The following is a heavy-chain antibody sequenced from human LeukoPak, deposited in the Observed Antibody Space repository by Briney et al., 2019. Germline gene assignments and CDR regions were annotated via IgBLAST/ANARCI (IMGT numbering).Heavy chain of an antibody. Sequence: GGSLRLSCAASGFTFSSYSMNWVRQAPGKGLEWVSYISSSSSTIYYAGSVKGRFTISRDNAKNSLYLQMNSLRDEDTAVYYCARTRTTVAPYFDYGGQGTLVTVSS. D-gene: IGHD4-23*01. V-gene: IGHV3-48*02. CDR2: ISSSSSTI. CDR3: ARTRTTVAPYFDY. CDR1: GFTFSSYS. J-gene: IGHJ4*02.